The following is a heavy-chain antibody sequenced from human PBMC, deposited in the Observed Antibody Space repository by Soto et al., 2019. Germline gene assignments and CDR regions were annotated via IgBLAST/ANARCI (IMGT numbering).Heavy chain of an antibody. CDR3: ARFGGPGLSHNWFDS. V-gene: IGHV5-51*01. CDR2: FYPDDSDS. Sequence: GESLKISGQGSGCRFTDYWIGWVRQMPGKGLEWMGIFYPDDSDSRYNPSFQGHVTFSADKSITTAYLQWSSLKASDSAMYYCARFGGPGLSHNWFDSWGQGTLVTVSS. J-gene: IGHJ5*02. CDR1: GCRFTDYW. D-gene: IGHD3-3*01.